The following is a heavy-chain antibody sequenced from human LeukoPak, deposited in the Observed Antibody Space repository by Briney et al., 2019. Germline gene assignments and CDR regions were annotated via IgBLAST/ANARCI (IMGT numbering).Heavy chain of an antibody. CDR1: GFTFSDHY. CDR2: IYNSAST. D-gene: IGHD1-26*01. V-gene: IGHV4-38-2*01. CDR3: ARRPYEATWFWFDH. J-gene: IGHJ5*02. Sequence: GSLRLSCAASGFTFSDHYMDWVRQPPGKGLEWIGSIYNSASTYYNPSLKSRVTMSVDTSKNQFSLNLSSVTAADTAVYYCARRPYEATWFWFDHWGQGTLVTVSS.